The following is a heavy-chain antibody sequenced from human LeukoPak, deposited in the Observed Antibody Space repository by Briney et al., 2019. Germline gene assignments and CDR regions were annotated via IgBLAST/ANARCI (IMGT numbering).Heavy chain of an antibody. V-gene: IGHV7-4-1*02. J-gene: IGHJ5*02. CDR3: ARDSRAGRINWFDP. CDR2: INTNTRNP. Sequence: ASVKVSCKASGDIFTDYYMYWVRQAPGQGLEWMGWINTNTRNPTYAQGFTGRFVFSLDTSVSTAYLQISSLKAEDTAVYYCARDSRAGRINWFDPWGQGTLVTVSS. D-gene: IGHD6-19*01. CDR1: GDIFTDYY.